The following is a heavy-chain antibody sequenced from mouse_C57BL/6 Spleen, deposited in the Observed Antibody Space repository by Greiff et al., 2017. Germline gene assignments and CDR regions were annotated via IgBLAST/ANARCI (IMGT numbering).Heavy chain of an antibody. D-gene: IGHD1-1*01. CDR3: ARLGTTVESWFAY. J-gene: IGHJ3*01. V-gene: IGHV1-64*01. CDR2: IHPNSGST. Sequence: QVHVKQPGAELVKPGASVKLSCKASGYTFTSYWMHWVKQRPGQGLEWIGMIHPNSGSTNYNEKFKSKATLTVDKSSSTAYMQLSSLTSEDSAVYYCARLGTTVESWFAYWGQGTLVTVSA. CDR1: GYTFTSYW.